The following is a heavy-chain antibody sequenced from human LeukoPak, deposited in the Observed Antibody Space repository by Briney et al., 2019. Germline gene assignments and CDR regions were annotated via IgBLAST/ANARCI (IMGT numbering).Heavy chain of an antibody. Sequence: SQTPSLTCTVSGGSISSGGYYWSWIRQHPGKGLEWIGYIYYSGSTYYNPSLKSRVTISVDTSKNQFSLKLSSVTAADTAVYYCARAAGDYVFFDYWGQGTLVTVSS. CDR1: GGSISSGGYY. D-gene: IGHD4-17*01. CDR2: IYYSGST. CDR3: ARAAGDYVFFDY. V-gene: IGHV4-31*03. J-gene: IGHJ4*02.